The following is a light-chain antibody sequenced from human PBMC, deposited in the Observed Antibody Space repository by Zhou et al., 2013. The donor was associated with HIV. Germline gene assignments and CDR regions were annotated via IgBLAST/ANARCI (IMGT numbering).Light chain of an antibody. CDR1: QGISTY. CDR3: QQSYSTRCS. Sequence: IQLTQSPSSLAASVGDTVTITCRASQGISTYLVWYQQKPGKAPKLLIYAASTLQSGVPSRFSGGGSGTEFTLTISSLQPEDFATYYCQQSYSTRCSFGQGTKLEIK. CDR2: AAS. J-gene: IGKJ2*04. V-gene: IGKV1-9*01.